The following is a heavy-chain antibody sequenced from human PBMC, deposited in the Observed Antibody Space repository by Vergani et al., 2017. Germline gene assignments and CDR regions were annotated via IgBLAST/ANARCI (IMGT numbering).Heavy chain of an antibody. J-gene: IGHJ5*02. CDR1: GFNFPSFT. Sequence: EAYLVQSGGGLVTPGGSLRLSCAASGFNFPSFTMNWVRQAPGRGLEWISSIKFPPGEIFYADSVKGRFTISRDNVKNVLFLQMENLRAADTGVYFCARDITASAKSPPHPDWFDPWGQGSLVTVSS. V-gene: IGHV3-21*06. CDR2: IKFPPGEI. D-gene: IGHD5-18*01. CDR3: ARDITASAKSPPHPDWFDP.